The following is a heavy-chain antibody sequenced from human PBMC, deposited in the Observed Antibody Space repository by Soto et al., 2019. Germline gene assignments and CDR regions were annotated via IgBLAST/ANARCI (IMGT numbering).Heavy chain of an antibody. J-gene: IGHJ3*02. CDR3: ARVNDYYDSSGAAFDI. D-gene: IGHD3-22*01. CDR2: IIDSGGST. V-gene: IGHV3-23*01. Sequence: GSLRLSCAASGFTFSSCAMGWVRQAPGKGLEWVSDIIDSGGSTYYADAVKGRFTISRDNSKNTLYLQMNSLRAEDTAVYYCARVNDYYDSSGAAFDIWGQGTMVTVSS. CDR1: GFTFSSCA.